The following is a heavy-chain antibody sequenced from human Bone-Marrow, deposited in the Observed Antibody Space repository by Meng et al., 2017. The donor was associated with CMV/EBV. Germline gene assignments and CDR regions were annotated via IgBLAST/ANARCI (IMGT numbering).Heavy chain of an antibody. CDR3: AKAAAGTGEGPSAY. Sequence: GESLKISCAASGFSFSDYYMSWIRQAPGKGPEWVAHITTGDTSMYYADSVKGRFTVSRDNAKNSLYLHMNSLRAEDTAVYYCAKAAAGTGEGPSAYWGQGTLVTVSS. D-gene: IGHD6-13*01. CDR2: ITTGDTSM. CDR1: GFSFSDYY. J-gene: IGHJ4*02. V-gene: IGHV3-11*04.